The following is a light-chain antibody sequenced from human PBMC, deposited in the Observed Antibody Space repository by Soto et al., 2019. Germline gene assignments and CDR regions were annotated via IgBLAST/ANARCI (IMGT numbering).Light chain of an antibody. CDR1: SSDVGAYNF. V-gene: IGLV2-14*03. CDR2: NVY. CDR3: SAYTVSRTYV. J-gene: IGLJ1*01. Sequence: QAALTQPASASGSPGQSITMSCTGTSSDVGAYNFVSWHQQHPGKAPKLMIYNVYDRPSGISYRFSGSKSGNTASLTISGLQGEDEADYYCSAYTVSRTYVFGTGSKVTVL.